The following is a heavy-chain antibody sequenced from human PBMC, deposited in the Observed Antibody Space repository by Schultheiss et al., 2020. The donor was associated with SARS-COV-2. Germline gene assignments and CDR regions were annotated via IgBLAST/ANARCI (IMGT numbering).Heavy chain of an antibody. CDR1: GGSISSGGYY. CDR3: ASLVVGYGMDV. V-gene: IGHV4-31*03. CDR2: IYYSGST. Sequence: SETLSLTFTVSGGSISSGGYYWSWIRQHPGKGLEWIGYIYYSGSTYYNPSLKSRVTISVDTSKNQFSLKLSSVTAADTAVYYCASLVVGYGMDVWGQGTTVTVSS. D-gene: IGHD2-15*01. J-gene: IGHJ6*02.